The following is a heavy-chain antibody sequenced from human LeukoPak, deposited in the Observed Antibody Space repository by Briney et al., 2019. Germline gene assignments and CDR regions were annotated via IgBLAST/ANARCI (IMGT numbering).Heavy chain of an antibody. V-gene: IGHV3-53*01. J-gene: IGHJ4*02. Sequence: GGSLRLSCTVSGFTVSSNSMSWVRQAPGKGLEWVPFIYSDNTHYSDSVKGRFTISRDNSKNTLYLQMNSLKTEDTAVYYCTTATVPDYWGQGTLVTVSS. CDR1: GFTVSSNS. D-gene: IGHD4-17*01. CDR3: TTATVPDY. CDR2: IYSDNT.